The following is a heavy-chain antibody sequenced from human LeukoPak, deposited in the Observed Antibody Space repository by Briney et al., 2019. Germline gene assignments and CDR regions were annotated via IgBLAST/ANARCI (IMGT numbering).Heavy chain of an antibody. Sequence: PGGSLRLSCAASGFTFSSCSMNWVRQAPGKGLEWVSSISSSSSYIYYADSVKGRFTISRDNAKNSLYLQMNSLRAEDTAVYYCARAEYSGYDWTDYWGQGTLVTVSS. V-gene: IGHV3-21*01. CDR2: ISSSSSYI. CDR1: GFTFSSCS. D-gene: IGHD5-12*01. CDR3: ARAEYSGYDWTDY. J-gene: IGHJ4*02.